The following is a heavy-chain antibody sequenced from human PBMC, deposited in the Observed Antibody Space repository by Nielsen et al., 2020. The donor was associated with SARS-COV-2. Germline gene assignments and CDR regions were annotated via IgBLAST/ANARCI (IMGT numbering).Heavy chain of an antibody. CDR1: GFTFSSYA. Sequence: LSLTCAASGFTFSSYAMSWVRQAPGKGLEWVSAISGSGGSTYYADSVKGRFTISRDNSKNTLYPQMNSLRAEDTAVYYCANGGYRNYYYGMDVWGQGTTVTVSS. CDR3: ANGGYRNYYYGMDV. CDR2: ISGSGGST. J-gene: IGHJ6*02. D-gene: IGHD1-26*01. V-gene: IGHV3-23*01.